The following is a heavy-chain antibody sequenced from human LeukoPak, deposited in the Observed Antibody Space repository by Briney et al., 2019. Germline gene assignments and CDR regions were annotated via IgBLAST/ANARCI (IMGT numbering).Heavy chain of an antibody. J-gene: IGHJ3*02. CDR1: GGSISSSNW. CDR3: TEAHYDSSGYYKDAFDI. D-gene: IGHD3-22*01. CDR2: INHSGST. V-gene: IGHV4-4*02. Sequence: SGTLSLTCAVSGGSISSSNWWSWVRQPPGKGLEWIGEINHSGSTNYNPSLKSRVTISVDTSKNQFSLKLSSVTAADTAVYYCTEAHYDSSGYYKDAFDIWGQGTMVTVSS.